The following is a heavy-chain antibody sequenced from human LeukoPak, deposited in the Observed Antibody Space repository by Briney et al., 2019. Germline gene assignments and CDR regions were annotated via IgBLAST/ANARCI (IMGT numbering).Heavy chain of an antibody. CDR1: GFTFANYA. CDR2: VSGSGGDT. J-gene: IGHJ4*02. D-gene: IGHD3-3*01. Sequence: GGSLRLSCAASGFTFANYAMSWVRQAPGKGLEWVSSVSGSGGDTHSTDSVKGRFTISRDNSKSTLYLQMSSLRAEDTAVYYCAKDFWSGYYPNCWGQGTLVTVSS. CDR3: AKDFWSGYYPNC. V-gene: IGHV3-23*01.